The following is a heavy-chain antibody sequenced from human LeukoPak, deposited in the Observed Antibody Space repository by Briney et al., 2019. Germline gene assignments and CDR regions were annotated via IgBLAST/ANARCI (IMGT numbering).Heavy chain of an antibody. V-gene: IGHV3-23*01. CDR2: MSGSGGST. Sequence: GGSLRLSCAASGFTFSSYAMSWVRQAPGKGLEWVSGMSGSGGSTYYADSVKGRFTISRDNSKNTLYLQMNSLRAEDTAVYYCAKDQMYNDFWSGYPNRFDPWGQGTLVTVSS. J-gene: IGHJ5*02. D-gene: IGHD3-3*01. CDR1: GFTFSSYA. CDR3: AKDQMYNDFWSGYPNRFDP.